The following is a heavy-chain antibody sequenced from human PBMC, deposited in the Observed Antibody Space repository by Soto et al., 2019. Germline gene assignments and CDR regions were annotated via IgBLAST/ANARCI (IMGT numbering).Heavy chain of an antibody. CDR2: IYPGDSDT. CDR3: ARHRFVWGSYWGTNYYYYGMDV. Sequence: GESLKISCKGSGYSFTSYWIGWVRQMPGKGLEWMGIIYPGDSDTRYSPSFQGQVTISADKSISTAYLQWSSLKASDTAMYYCARHRFVWGSYWGTNYYYYGMDVWGQGTTVPV. CDR1: GYSFTSYW. V-gene: IGHV5-51*01. J-gene: IGHJ6*02. D-gene: IGHD3-16*01.